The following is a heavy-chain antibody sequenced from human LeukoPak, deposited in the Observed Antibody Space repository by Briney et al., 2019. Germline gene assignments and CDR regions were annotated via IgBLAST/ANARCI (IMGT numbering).Heavy chain of an antibody. Sequence: GGSLRLSCVASGFSFSDYSMNWVRQSPGKGLEWISYITSRSAFTYFADSVKGRFTVSRDDAKNSLYLYLTSLRVDDTAVYYCARDLTSAYWSPGGYYYYMDVWGKGTAVTISS. CDR2: ITSRSAFT. CDR3: ARDLTSAYWSPGGYYYYMDV. D-gene: IGHD3-16*01. J-gene: IGHJ6*03. CDR1: GFSFSDYS. V-gene: IGHV3-48*01.